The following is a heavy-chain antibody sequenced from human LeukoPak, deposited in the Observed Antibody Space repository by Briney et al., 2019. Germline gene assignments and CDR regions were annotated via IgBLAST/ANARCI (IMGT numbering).Heavy chain of an antibody. CDR3: ATPQLYIAVAGIYYFDY. V-gene: IGHV1-24*01. CDR1: GYTLTELS. CDR2: FDPEDGET. Sequence: ASVKVSCKVSGYTLTELSMHWVRQVPGKGLEWMGGFDPEDGETIYAQKFQGRVTMTEDTSTDTAYMELSSLRSEDTAVYYCATPQLYIAVAGIYYFDYWGQGTLVTVSS. J-gene: IGHJ4*02. D-gene: IGHD6-19*01.